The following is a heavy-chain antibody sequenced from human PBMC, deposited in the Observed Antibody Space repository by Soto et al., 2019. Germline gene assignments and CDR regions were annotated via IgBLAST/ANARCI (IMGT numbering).Heavy chain of an antibody. CDR3: ARDGAAVRDPHGMDV. J-gene: IGHJ6*02. Sequence: GGSLRLSCAASGFTFSSYSMNWVRQAPGKGLEWVSSISSSSSYIYYADSVKGRFTISRDNAKNSLYLQMNSLRAEDTAVYYCARDGAAVRDPHGMDVWGQGTTVTVSS. CDR1: GFTFSSYS. V-gene: IGHV3-21*01. CDR2: ISSSSSYI. D-gene: IGHD3-16*01.